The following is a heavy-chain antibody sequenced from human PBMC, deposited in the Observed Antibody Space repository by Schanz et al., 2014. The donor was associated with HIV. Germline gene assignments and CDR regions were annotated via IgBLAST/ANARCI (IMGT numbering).Heavy chain of an antibody. CDR3: ARLYYDSWGGKDKYYFDY. D-gene: IGHD3-3*01. V-gene: IGHV3-21*01. J-gene: IGHJ4*02. CDR1: GFTFSTYS. CDR2: ISSGNRYI. Sequence: EVQLVETGGHLIQPGGSLRLSCAASGFTFSTYSMNWVRRAPGKGLEWVSAISSGNRYIYYADSVKGRFTISRDNAKNSLYLQMNRLRAEDTAVYYCARLYYDSWGGKDKYYFDYWGQGTLVTVSS.